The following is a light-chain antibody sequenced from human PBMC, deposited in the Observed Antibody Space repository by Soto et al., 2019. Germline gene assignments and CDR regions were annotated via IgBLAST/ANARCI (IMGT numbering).Light chain of an antibody. V-gene: IGLV2-14*01. J-gene: IGLJ1*01. CDR2: EVS. CDR1: SSDIGDYDY. CDR3: AAWDDSLNGYV. Sequence: QSVLTQPASVSGSPGQSITISCTGSSSDIGDYDYVSWYQQHPGKAPKVLISEVSNRPSGVSNRFSGSKSGNTASLTISGLQAEDEADYYCAAWDDSLNGYVFGTGTKVTVL.